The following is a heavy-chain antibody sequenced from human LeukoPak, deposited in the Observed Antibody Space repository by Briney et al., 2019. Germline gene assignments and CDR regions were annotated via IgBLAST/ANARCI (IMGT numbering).Heavy chain of an antibody. CDR3: ARGSDYYDSSSYYGDY. Sequence: SVKVSCKASGGTFSSYAISWVRQAPGQGLEWMGRIIPILGIANYAQKFQGRVTITADKSTSTAYMELSSLRSEDTAVYYCARGSDYYDSSSYYGDYWGQGTLVTVSS. CDR2: IIPILGIA. D-gene: IGHD3-22*01. J-gene: IGHJ4*02. CDR1: GGTFSSYA. V-gene: IGHV1-69*04.